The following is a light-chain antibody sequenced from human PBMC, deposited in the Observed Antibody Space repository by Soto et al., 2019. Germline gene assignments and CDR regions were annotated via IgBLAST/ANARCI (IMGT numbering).Light chain of an antibody. CDR1: QSVSNSY. CDR3: QQYGNLPYT. CDR2: GAS. J-gene: IGKJ2*01. V-gene: IGKV3-20*01. Sequence: EIVLAQSPGTLSLSPGERATLSCRASQSVSNSYLAWYQQKPGQAPRLLIYGASSRATGFPARFSGGGSGTDFTLTSSRLEPEDFAVYYCQQYGNLPYTFGQGTKLEIK.